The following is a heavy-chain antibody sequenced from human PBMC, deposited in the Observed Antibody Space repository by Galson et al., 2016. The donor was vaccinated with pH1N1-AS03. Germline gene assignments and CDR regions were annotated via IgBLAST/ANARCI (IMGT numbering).Heavy chain of an antibody. Sequence: SVKVSCKASGGTFGTSAISWMRQAPGQGLEWMGGIHPIFGTPSYAQKFQGRLTVTADDSTSAAYMELSSLTSEDTAIYYCARDRHYDSSGRYFYESEHWGQGTLVIVSS. V-gene: IGHV1-69*13. CDR3: ARDRHYDSSGRYFYESEH. J-gene: IGHJ4*02. CDR2: IHPIFGTP. D-gene: IGHD3-22*01. CDR1: GGTFGTSA.